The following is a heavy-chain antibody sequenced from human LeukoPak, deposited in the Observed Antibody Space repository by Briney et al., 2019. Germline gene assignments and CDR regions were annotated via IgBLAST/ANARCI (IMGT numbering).Heavy chain of an antibody. CDR3: ARDLKDFYYDSSGYHSFFDY. V-gene: IGHV3-30-3*01. J-gene: IGHJ4*02. CDR2: ISYDGNNK. D-gene: IGHD3-22*01. CDR1: GFTFSNYA. Sequence: GGSLRLSCAASGFTFSNYALHWVRQAPGKGLEWVAVISYDGNNKYYADSVKGRFTISRDTSKNTLYLQMNSLRVEDTAVYYCARDLKDFYYDSSGYHSFFDYGGQGTLVAVSS.